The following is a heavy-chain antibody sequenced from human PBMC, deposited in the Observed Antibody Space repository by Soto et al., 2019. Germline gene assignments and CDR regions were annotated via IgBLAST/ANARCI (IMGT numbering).Heavy chain of an antibody. CDR1: GDSIRSAHYF. CDR3: ARQQYCGSSTCYDSLYYQYMDV. J-gene: IGHJ6*03. V-gene: IGHV4-39*01. Sequence: QLRLQESGPGLVKPSETLSLTCSVFGDSIRSAHYFWGWVRQPPGKGLEWIGSLYHRGATFYAPYLRSRVTLSVDTTNNQFSLRLSSVTAADTAVYFCARQQYCGSSTCYDSLYYQYMDVWGKGTMVTVSS. D-gene: IGHD2-2*01. CDR2: LYHRGAT.